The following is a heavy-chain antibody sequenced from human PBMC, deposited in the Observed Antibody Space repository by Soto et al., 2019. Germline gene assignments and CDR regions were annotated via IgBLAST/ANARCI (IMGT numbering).Heavy chain of an antibody. J-gene: IGHJ4*02. CDR1: GFTFSSYS. CDR2: IFTTGTTM. D-gene: IGHD3-9*01. CDR3: ARDKDWAFDY. V-gene: IGHV3-48*03. Sequence: GGSLRLSCVASGFTFSSYSIVWVRQVPGKGLESVSYIFTTGTTMYYADSVNGRFTVSRDNARNSVFLLLNSLRAEDTAIYYCARDKDWAFDYWGQGTLVTVSS.